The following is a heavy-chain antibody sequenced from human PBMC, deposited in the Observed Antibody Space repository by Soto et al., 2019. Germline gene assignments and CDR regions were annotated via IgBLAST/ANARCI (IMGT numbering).Heavy chain of an antibody. V-gene: IGHV1-18*01. CDR3: ARRPHPDWDFDY. J-gene: IGHJ4*02. CDR2: ISAYNGNT. D-gene: IGHD2-21*01. CDR1: GGTFSSYT. Sequence: ASVKVSCKASGGTFSSYTISWVRQAPGQGLEWMGWISAYNGNTNYAQKLQGRVTMTTDTSTSTAYMELRSLRSDDTAVYYCARRPHPDWDFDYWGQGTLVTVSS.